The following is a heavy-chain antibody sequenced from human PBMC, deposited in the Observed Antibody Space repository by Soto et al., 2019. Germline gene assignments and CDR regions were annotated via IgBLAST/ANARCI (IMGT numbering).Heavy chain of an antibody. Sequence: PLGSLRLSCAASGFTFSNYSMHWVRQAPGKGLEWVAIIWHDGNNKYYADSVRGRFIISRDNSKNRLYLQMNSLRAEDTAVYYCASDLVGASDSYGLDVWGQGTPVTVSS. CDR1: GFTFSNYS. J-gene: IGHJ6*02. D-gene: IGHD1-26*01. CDR3: ASDLVGASDSYGLDV. V-gene: IGHV3-33*01. CDR2: IWHDGNNK.